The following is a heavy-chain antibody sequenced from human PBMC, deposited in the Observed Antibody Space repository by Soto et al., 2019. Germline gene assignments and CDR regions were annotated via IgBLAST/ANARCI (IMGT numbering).Heavy chain of an antibody. CDR2: ISSDGSHT. D-gene: IGHD1-1*01. CDR1: GFTLSNYW. J-gene: IGHJ4*02. CDR3: ARDRATISV. V-gene: IGHV3-74*01. Sequence: EVQLVESGGGLVQPGGSLRLSCAASGFTLSNYWMHWVRQAPGKGLVWVARISSDGSHTNYADSVKGRFTISTDHAKNTLYMQMNSLRAEDTAVYYCARDRATISVWGQGTLVTVSS.